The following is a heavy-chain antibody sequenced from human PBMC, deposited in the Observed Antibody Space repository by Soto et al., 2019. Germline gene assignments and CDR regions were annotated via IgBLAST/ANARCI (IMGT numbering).Heavy chain of an antibody. CDR2: IYYSGST. CDR1: GGSISSYY. J-gene: IGHJ4*02. V-gene: IGHV4-59*01. CDR3: ARSRGGYNNRDLDY. D-gene: IGHD5-12*01. Sequence: QVQLQESGPGLVKPSETLSLTCTVSGGSISSYYWSWIRQPPGKGLEWIGYIYYSGSTNYNPSLKSRVTISVDTSKNQFSLKLSSVTAADTAVYYCARSRGGYNNRDLDYWGQGTLVTVSS.